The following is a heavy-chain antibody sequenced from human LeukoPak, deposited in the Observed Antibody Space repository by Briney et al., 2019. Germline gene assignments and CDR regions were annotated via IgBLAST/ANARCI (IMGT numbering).Heavy chain of an antibody. D-gene: IGHD3/OR15-3a*01. CDR2: MYYRGNT. V-gene: IGHV4-39*01. J-gene: IGHJ4*02. CDR3: ARQTGSGLFILP. Sequence: PSETLSLTCTVSGGSISSITYYWGWIRQPPGKGLEWVGHMYYRGNTFYNPSLKSRVTISVDTSKNQFSLRLTSVTAADTAVYYCARQTGSGLFILPGGQGTLVAASS. CDR1: GGSISSITYY.